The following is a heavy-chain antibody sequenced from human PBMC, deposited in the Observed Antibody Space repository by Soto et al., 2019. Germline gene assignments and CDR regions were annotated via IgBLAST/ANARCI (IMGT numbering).Heavy chain of an antibody. CDR2: IYHSGYT. D-gene: IGHD4-17*01. CDR1: GGSISSGGYS. Sequence: QLQLQESGAGLVNPSQTLSLTCAVSGGSISSGGYSWSWIRQPPGKGLEWMGYIYHSGYTYYNPSLKSRVTISVDRSKNQFSLKLSSVTAADTAVYYCARAHYGDYGYGMDVWGQGTTVTVSS. CDR3: ARAHYGDYGYGMDV. V-gene: IGHV4-30-2*01. J-gene: IGHJ6*02.